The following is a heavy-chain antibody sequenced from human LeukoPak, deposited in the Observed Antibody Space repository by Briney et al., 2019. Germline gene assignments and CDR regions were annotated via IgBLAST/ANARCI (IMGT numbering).Heavy chain of an antibody. CDR2: IYYSGST. J-gene: IGHJ4*02. V-gene: IGHV4-59*08. Sequence: SETLSLTCTVSGGSISSYYWSWIRQPPGKGLEWIGYIYYSGSTYYNPSLKSRVTISVDTSKNQFSLKLGSVTAADTAVYYCARAHSSGYFFDYWGQGTLVTVSS. CDR1: GGSISSYY. CDR3: ARAHSSGYFFDY. D-gene: IGHD3-22*01.